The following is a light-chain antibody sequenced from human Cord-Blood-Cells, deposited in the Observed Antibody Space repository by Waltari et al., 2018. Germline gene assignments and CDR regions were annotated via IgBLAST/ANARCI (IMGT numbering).Light chain of an antibody. CDR3: QQLNSYPYT. Sequence: DIQLTQSPSFLSASVGDRVTITCRASQGISSYLALYQQKSGKAPKLLIYAASTLQSGVPSRFSGSGSGTEFTLTISSLQPEDFATYYCQQLNSYPYTFGQGTKLEIK. V-gene: IGKV1-9*01. J-gene: IGKJ2*01. CDR2: AAS. CDR1: QGISSY.